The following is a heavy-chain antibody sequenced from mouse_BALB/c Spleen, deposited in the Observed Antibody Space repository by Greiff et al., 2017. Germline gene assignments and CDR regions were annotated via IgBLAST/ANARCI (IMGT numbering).Heavy chain of an antibody. CDR2: ISSGGST. Sequence: EVKLVESGGGLVKPGGSLKLSCAASGFTFSSYAMSWVRQTPEKRLEWVASISSGGSTYYPDSVKGRFTISRDNARNILYLQMSSLRSEDTAMYYCAKRGRRDYFDYWGQGTTLTVSS. CDR3: AKRGRRDYFDY. J-gene: IGHJ2*01. D-gene: IGHD4-1*01. V-gene: IGHV5-6-5*01. CDR1: GFTFSSYA.